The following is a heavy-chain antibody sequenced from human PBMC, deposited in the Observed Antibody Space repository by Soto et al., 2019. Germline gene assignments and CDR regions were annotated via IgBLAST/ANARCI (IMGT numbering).Heavy chain of an antibody. CDR1: GGSFSGYY. J-gene: IGHJ6*02. CDR3: ARAYSSSRGMDV. D-gene: IGHD6-6*01. CDR2: INHSGST. V-gene: IGHV4-34*01. Sequence: SETMSLTCAVYGGSFSGYYWSWIRQTPGKGLEWIGEINHSGSTNYNPSLKSRVTISVDTSKNQFSLKLSSVTAADAAVYYCARAYSSSRGMDVWGQGTTVTVSS.